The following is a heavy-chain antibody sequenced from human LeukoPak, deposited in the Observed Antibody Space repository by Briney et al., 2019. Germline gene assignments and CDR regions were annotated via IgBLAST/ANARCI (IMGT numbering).Heavy chain of an antibody. Sequence: ASVKVSCKASGYTFTTYGISWVRQAPGQGLEWMGWISAYNGNTNYAQKLQGRVTMTTDTSTSTAYMELRSLRSDDTAVYYCARDCSGGSCYGSAFDIWGQGTMVTVSS. CDR2: ISAYNGNT. CDR1: GYTFTTYG. CDR3: ARDCSGGSCYGSAFDI. V-gene: IGHV1-18*01. D-gene: IGHD2-15*01. J-gene: IGHJ3*02.